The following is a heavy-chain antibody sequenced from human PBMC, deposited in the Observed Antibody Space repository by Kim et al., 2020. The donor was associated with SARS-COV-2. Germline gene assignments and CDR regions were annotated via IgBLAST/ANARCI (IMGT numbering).Heavy chain of an antibody. V-gene: IGHV1-69*13. D-gene: IGHD6-6*01. CDR2: IIPIFGTA. CDR3: AREDIAARSVPPFDP. Sequence: SVKVSCKASGGTFSSYAISWVRQAPGQGLEWMGGIIPIFGTANYAQKFQGRVTITADESTSTAYMELSSLRSEDTAVYYCAREDIAARSVPPFDPWGQGTLVTVSS. CDR1: GGTFSSYA. J-gene: IGHJ5*02.